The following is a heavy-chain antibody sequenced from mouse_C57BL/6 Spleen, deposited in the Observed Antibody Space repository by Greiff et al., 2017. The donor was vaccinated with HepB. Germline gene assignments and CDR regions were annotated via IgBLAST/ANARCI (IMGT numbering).Heavy chain of an antibody. Sequence: EVKLVESGGGLVKPGGSLKLSCAASGFTFSSYAMSWVRQTPEKRLEWVATISDGGSYTYYPDNVKGRFTISRDNAKNNLYLQMSHLKSEDTAMYYCARVGTVVATSGYFDYWGQGTTLTVSS. CDR1: GFTFSSYA. J-gene: IGHJ2*01. V-gene: IGHV5-4*03. CDR2: ISDGGSYT. CDR3: ARVGTVVATSGYFDY. D-gene: IGHD1-1*01.